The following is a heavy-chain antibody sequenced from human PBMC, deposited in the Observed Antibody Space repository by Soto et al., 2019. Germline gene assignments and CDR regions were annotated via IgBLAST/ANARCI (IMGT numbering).Heavy chain of an antibody. CDR2: MYYSGTT. CDR1: GGSISSSDFY. V-gene: IGHV4-39*01. D-gene: IGHD3-22*01. Sequence: SETLSLTCTVSGGSISSSDFYWGWLRQPPGKGLHFIGSMYYSGTTYYNPSLKNRITISVDTSKNQFSLKLISVTAADTAVYYCAVVDSTGNWFDPWGQGALLTVSS. CDR3: AVVDSTGNWFDP. J-gene: IGHJ5*02.